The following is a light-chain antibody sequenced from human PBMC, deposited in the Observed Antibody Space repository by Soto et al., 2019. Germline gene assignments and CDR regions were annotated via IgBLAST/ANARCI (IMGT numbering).Light chain of an antibody. CDR2: GDT. CDR1: SSNIGAGYD. CDR3: QSYDSSLSASVV. V-gene: IGLV1-40*01. Sequence: QSVLTQPPSVSGAPGQRVTISCTGSSSNIGAGYDVHWYQQLPGTAPKLLIYGDTNRPSGVPDRFSGSKSGTSASLAITGLQAEDEADYYCQSYDSSLSASVVFGGGTKVTV. J-gene: IGLJ2*01.